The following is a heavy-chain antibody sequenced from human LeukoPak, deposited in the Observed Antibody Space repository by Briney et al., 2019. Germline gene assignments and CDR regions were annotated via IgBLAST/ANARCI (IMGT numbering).Heavy chain of an antibody. CDR1: GGSISSYY. J-gene: IGHJ4*02. Sequence: PETLSLTCTVSGGSISSYYWSWIRQPPGKGLEWIGYMYYSGTINYNPSLKSRVTISVDTSKNQFSLKLSSVTPADTAMYYCARAWATDYFDYWGQGTPVTVSS. V-gene: IGHV4-59*01. CDR3: ARAWATDYFDY. CDR2: MYYSGTI.